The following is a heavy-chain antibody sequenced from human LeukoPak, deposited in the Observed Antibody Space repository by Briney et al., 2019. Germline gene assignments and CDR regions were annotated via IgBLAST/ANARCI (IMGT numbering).Heavy chain of an antibody. CDR3: AKDLAGATSC. J-gene: IGHJ4*02. CDR1: GFTFSSYE. V-gene: IGHV3-48*03. D-gene: IGHD1-26*01. CDR2: ISSSGSTI. Sequence: PGGSLRLSCAASGFTFSSYEMNWVRQAPGKGLEWVSYISSSGSTIYYADSVKGRFTISRDNSKNTLYLQMNSLRAEDTAVYYCAKDLAGATSCWGQGTLVTVSS.